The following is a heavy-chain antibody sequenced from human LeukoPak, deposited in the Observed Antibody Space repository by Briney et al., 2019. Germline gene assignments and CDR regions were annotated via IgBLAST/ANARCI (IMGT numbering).Heavy chain of an antibody. D-gene: IGHD4-17*01. V-gene: IGHV4-34*01. CDR3: ARHNCDYGDFYFDY. CDR1: GGSFSGYY. J-gene: IGHJ4*02. CDR2: INHSGST. Sequence: SETLSLTCAVYGGSFSGYYWSWIRQPPGKGLEWIGEINHSGSTNYNPSLKSRVTISVDTSKNQFSLKLSSVTAADTAVYYCARHNCDYGDFYFDYWGQGTLVTVSS.